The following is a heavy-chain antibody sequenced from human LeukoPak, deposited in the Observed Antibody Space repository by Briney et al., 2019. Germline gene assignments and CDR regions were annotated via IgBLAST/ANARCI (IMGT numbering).Heavy chain of an antibody. CDR2: ISYDGSNK. J-gene: IGHJ6*02. CDR1: GFTFSSYA. V-gene: IGHV3-30-3*01. D-gene: IGHD3-3*01. CDR3: ASTYCDFWSGYSYYYYGMDV. Sequence: GRSLRLSCAASGFTFSSYAMHWVRQAPGKGLEWVAVISYDGSNKYYADSVKGRFTISRDNSKNTLYLQMNSLRAEDTAVYYCASTYCDFWSGYSYYYYGMDVWGQGTTVTVPS.